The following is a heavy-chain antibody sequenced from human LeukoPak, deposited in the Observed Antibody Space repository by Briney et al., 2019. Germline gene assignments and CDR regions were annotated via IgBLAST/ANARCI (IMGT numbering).Heavy chain of an antibody. J-gene: IGHJ5*01. CDR1: GGSMSRTTYY. CDR3: ARDGNCATTSCYHISDS. D-gene: IGHD2-2*01. V-gene: IGHV3-21*01. CDR2: ISSVSTYI. Sequence: PSETLSLTCTVSGGSMSRTTYYWGWVRQAPGKGLEWVSSISSVSTYIYYADSVKGRFTISRDNAKNSLYLQMNSLRAEDTAVYYCARDGNCATTSCYHISDSWGQGTLVTVSS.